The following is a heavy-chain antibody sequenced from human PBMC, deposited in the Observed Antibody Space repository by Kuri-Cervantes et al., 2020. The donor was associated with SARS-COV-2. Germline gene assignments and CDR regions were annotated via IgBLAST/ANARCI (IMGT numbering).Heavy chain of an antibody. J-gene: IGHJ4*02. V-gene: IGHV3-30-3*01. CDR2: ISYDGSNK. D-gene: IGHD2-2*01. Sequence: GESLKISCAASGFTFSSYAMHWVRQAPGKGLEWVAVISYDGSNKYYADSVKGRFTISRDNSKNTLYLQMNSLTAEDTAVYYCAKAGDIVVVPAAYFDYWGQGTLVTVSS. CDR3: AKAGDIVVVPAAYFDY. CDR1: GFTFSSYA.